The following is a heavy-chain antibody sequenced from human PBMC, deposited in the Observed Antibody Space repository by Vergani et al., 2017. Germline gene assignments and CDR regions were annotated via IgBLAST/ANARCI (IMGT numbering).Heavy chain of an antibody. J-gene: IGHJ4*02. CDR2: IIPIFGTA. CDR1: GGTFSSYA. CDR3: ARGYCSSTSCYDGRYYFDY. V-gene: IGHV1-69*18. Sequence: QVQLVQSGAEVKKPGSSVKVSCKASGGTFSSYAISWVRQAPGQGLEWMGRIIPIFGTANYAQKFQGRVTITADESTSTAYMELSSLRSEDTAVYYCARGYCSSTSCYDGRYYFDYWGQGTLVTVSS. D-gene: IGHD2-2*01.